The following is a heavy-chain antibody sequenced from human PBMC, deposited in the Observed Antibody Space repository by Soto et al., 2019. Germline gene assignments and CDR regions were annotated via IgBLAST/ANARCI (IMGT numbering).Heavy chain of an antibody. D-gene: IGHD6-6*01. CDR1: GGTFSSYA. CDR2: IIPIFGTA. Sequence: QVQLVQSGAEVKKPGSSVKVSCKASGGTFSSYAISWVRQAPGQGLEWMGGIIPIFGTANYAQKFQGRVTITXXEXTXXAYMELSSLRSEDTAVYYCARGQLVGYYYYYGMDVWGQGTTVTVSS. V-gene: IGHV1-69*05. CDR3: ARGQLVGYYYYYGMDV. J-gene: IGHJ6*01.